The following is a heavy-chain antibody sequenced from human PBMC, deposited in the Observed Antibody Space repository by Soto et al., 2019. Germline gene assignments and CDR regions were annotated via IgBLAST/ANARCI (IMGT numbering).Heavy chain of an antibody. CDR1: GDSVSSKSAA. V-gene: IGHV6-1*01. Sequence: SQTLSLTCVISGDSVSSKSAAWHWIRQSPSRGLEWLGRTYYRSKWSSNYAVSVKSRITINPDTSKNQFSLQLRSVTPDDTAIYYCARTGDYRVDYWCQGTLVTVAS. D-gene: IGHD7-27*01. CDR3: ARTGDYRVDY. J-gene: IGHJ4*02. CDR2: TYYRSKWSS.